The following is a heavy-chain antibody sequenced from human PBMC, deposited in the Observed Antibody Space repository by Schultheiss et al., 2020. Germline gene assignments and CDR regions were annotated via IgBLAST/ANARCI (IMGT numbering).Heavy chain of an antibody. CDR3: ARERRDDYVWGSPPDGMDV. V-gene: IGHV4-61*01. D-gene: IGHD3-16*01. CDR1: GGSISSSSYY. CDR2: IYYSGST. Sequence: SETLSLTCTVSGGSISSSSYYWGWIRQPPGKGLEWIGYIYYSGSTNYNPSLKSRVTISVDTSKNQFSLKLSSVTAADTAVYYCARERRDDYVWGSPPDGMDVWGQGTTVTVSS. J-gene: IGHJ6*01.